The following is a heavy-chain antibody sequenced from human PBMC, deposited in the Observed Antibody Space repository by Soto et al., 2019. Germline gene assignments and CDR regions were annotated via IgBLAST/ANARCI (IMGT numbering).Heavy chain of an antibody. CDR3: ARDYRRNRGLYSTSYSRPNYYYYGMDV. CDR1: GGSISSGGYY. CDR2: IYYSGST. V-gene: IGHV4-31*03. D-gene: IGHD2-2*01. J-gene: IGHJ6*02. Sequence: SETLSLTCTVSGGSISSGGYYWSWIRQHPGKGLEWIGYIYYSGSTYYNPSLKSRVTISVDTSKNQFSLKLSSVTAADTAVYYCARDYRRNRGLYSTSYSRPNYYYYGMDVWGQGTTVTVSS.